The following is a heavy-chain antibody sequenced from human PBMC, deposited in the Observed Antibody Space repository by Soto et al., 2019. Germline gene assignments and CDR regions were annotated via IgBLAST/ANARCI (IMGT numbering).Heavy chain of an antibody. J-gene: IGHJ4*02. CDR1: GYTFTSYG. CDR2: ISAYNGDT. D-gene: IGHD6-13*01. V-gene: IGHV1-18*01. CDR3: ARGVSSLPGFY. Sequence: QVQLVQSGAEVKKPGASVKVSCKASGYTFTSYGISWVRQAPGQGLEWMGWISAYNGDTDYAHNLQGRVTLTTDTSTHTAYMELRSLRANDTAVYYCARGVSSLPGFYWGQGTLVTVSS.